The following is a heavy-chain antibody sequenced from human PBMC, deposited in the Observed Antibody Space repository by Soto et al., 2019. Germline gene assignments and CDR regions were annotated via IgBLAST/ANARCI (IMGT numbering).Heavy chain of an antibody. V-gene: IGHV4-39*07. J-gene: IGHJ6*02. D-gene: IGHD3-22*01. CDR2: IYHSGST. Sequence: SETLSLTCTVSGGSISSSSYYWGWIRQPPGKGLEWIGSIYHSGSTYYNPSLKSRVTISVDRSKNQFSLKLSSVTAADTAVYYCARSYANYYDSSGYYYYYYGMDVWGQGTTVTVSS. CDR3: ARSYANYYDSSGYYYYYYGMDV. CDR1: GGSISSSSYY.